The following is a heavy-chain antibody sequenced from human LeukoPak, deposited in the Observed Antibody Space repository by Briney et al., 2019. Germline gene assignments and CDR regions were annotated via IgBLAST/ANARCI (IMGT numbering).Heavy chain of an antibody. J-gene: IGHJ4*02. CDR3: VRDLGDWLSDY. Sequence: SETLSLTCNVSGGSIHSYYWHWIRQPAGQGLVWIGRVYTSGPTIYNPALKSRVTMSVDASKNLLSLKLSSVTTADTAVYYCVRDLGDWLSDYWGQGTLVTVSS. V-gene: IGHV4-4*07. CDR1: GGSIHSYY. CDR2: VYTSGPT. D-gene: IGHD2-21*02.